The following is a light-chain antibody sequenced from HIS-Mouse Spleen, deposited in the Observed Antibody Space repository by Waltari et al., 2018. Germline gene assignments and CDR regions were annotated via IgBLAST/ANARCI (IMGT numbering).Light chain of an antibody. V-gene: IGKV4-1*01. Sequence: DIVMTQSPDSLAVSLGERATINCKSSQSVLYSSNNKNYLAWYQQKPGQPPKLLIYWASTRESGVPDRFSGSGSGTDFTLTISRLEPEDFAVYYCQQYGSSPGLEYTFGQGTKLEIK. CDR1: QSVLYSSNNKNY. CDR3: QQYGSSPGLEYT. J-gene: IGKJ2*01. CDR2: WAS.